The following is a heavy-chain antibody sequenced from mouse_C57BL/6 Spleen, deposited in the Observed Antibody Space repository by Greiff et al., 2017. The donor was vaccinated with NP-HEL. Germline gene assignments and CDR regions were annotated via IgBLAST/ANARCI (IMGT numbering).Heavy chain of an antibody. CDR2: IDPNSGGT. D-gene: IGHD2-4*01. J-gene: IGHJ4*01. V-gene: IGHV1-72*01. CDR3: ASPYDYGALYAMDY. Sequence: QVQLKQPGAELVKPGASVKLSCKASGYTFTSYWMHWVKQRPGRGLEWIGRIDPNSGGTKYNEKFKSKATLTVDKPSSTAYMQLSSLTSEDSAVYYCASPYDYGALYAMDYWGQGTSVTVSS. CDR1: GYTFTSYW.